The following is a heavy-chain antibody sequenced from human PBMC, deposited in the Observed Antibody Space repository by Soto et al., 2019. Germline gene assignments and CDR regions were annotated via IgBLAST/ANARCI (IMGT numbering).Heavy chain of an antibody. V-gene: IGHV3-48*02. CDR3: AKGIVVVPAAIGEYFQH. Sequence: GGSLRLSCAASGFTFSSYSMNWVRQAPGKGLEWVSYISSSSSTIYYADSVKGRFTISRDNAKNSLYLQMNSLRDEDTAVYYGAKGIVVVPAAIGEYFQHWGQGTLVTVSS. CDR1: GFTFSSYS. CDR2: ISSSSSTI. D-gene: IGHD2-2*02. J-gene: IGHJ1*01.